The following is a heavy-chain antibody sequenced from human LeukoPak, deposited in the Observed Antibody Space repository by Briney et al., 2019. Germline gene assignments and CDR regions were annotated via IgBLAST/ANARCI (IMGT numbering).Heavy chain of an antibody. CDR2: ISGSGGST. Sequence: GGSLRLSCAASGFTFGSYSMSWVRQAPGKGLEWVSAISGSGGSTYYADSVKGRFTISRDNSKNTLYLQMNSLRAEDTAVYYCAKDGRPGIAAAIMFDYWGQGTLVTVSS. D-gene: IGHD6-13*01. J-gene: IGHJ4*02. CDR1: GFTFGSYS. CDR3: AKDGRPGIAAAIMFDY. V-gene: IGHV3-23*01.